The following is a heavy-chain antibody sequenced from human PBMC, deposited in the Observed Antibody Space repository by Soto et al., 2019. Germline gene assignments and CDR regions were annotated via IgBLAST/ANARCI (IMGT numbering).Heavy chain of an antibody. Sequence: QVQLVESGGGVVQPGRSLRLSCAASGFTFSSYGMHWVRQAPGKGLGWVAVISYDGSNKYYADSVKGRFTISRDNSKNTLYLQMNSLRAEDTAVYYCAKDLDGSGSSLPGIYYYYYGMDVWGQGTTVTVSS. CDR3: AKDLDGSGSSLPGIYYYYYGMDV. V-gene: IGHV3-30*18. J-gene: IGHJ6*02. D-gene: IGHD3-10*01. CDR2: ISYDGSNK. CDR1: GFTFSSYG.